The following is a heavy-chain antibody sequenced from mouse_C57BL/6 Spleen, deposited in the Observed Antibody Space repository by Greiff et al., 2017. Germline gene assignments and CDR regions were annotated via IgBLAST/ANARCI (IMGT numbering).Heavy chain of an antibody. V-gene: IGHV1-80*01. D-gene: IGHD2-5*01. J-gene: IGHJ2*01. Sequence: QVQLQQSGAELVKPGASVKISCKASGYAFSSYWMNWVKQRPGKGLEWIGQIYPGDGDTNYNGKFKGKATLTADKSSSTAYMQLSSLTSEDSAVYFCARGDYSIYLDYWGQGTTLTVST. CDR2: IYPGDGDT. CDR1: GYAFSSYW. CDR3: ARGDYSIYLDY.